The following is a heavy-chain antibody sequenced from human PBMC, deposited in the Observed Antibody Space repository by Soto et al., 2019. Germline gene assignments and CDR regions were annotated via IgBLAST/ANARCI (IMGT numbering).Heavy chain of an antibody. CDR1: GYTFTNYG. Sequence: QVQLLQSGAEVKKPGASVKVSCKASGYTFTNYGITWVRQAPGQGLEWMGWISAYNGNTHYTQRLQGRVTMTTDTSTRTAYMELRGLRSDDTAVYDCARVRQLVGYCYYYMDVWGKGTTVTVSS. V-gene: IGHV1-18*01. CDR2: ISAYNGNT. J-gene: IGHJ6*03. CDR3: ARVRQLVGYCYYYMDV. D-gene: IGHD6-6*01.